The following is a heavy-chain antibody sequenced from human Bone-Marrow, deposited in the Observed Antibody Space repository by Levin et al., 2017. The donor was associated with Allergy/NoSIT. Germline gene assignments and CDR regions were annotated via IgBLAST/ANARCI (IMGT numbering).Heavy chain of an antibody. D-gene: IGHD2-2*01. Sequence: QPGGSLRLSCAASGFTFNKFAMHWVRQAPGKGLEWVALMSSDGTNRFYADSVKGRFTISRDNSKNTLYLQMNSLRTEDTAVFFCARGMDGVCSSSSCQSYYYYAMDVWGRGTTVTVSS. CDR3: ARGMDGVCSSSSCQSYYYYAMDV. J-gene: IGHJ6*02. CDR2: MSSDGTNR. CDR1: GFTFNKFA. V-gene: IGHV3-30-3*01.